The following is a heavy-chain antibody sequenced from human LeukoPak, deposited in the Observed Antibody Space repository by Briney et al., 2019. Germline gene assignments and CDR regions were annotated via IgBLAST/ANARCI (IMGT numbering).Heavy chain of an antibody. CDR1: GYTFISYG. J-gene: IGHJ6*02. Sequence: ASVKVSCKASGYTFISYGISWVRQAPGQGLEWMGWISAYNGNTNYAQKLQGRVTMTTDTSTSTAYMELRSLRSDDAAVYYCARDPGMVTTPYYYGMDVWGQGTTVTVSS. D-gene: IGHD4-23*01. CDR2: ISAYNGNT. CDR3: ARDPGMVTTPYYYGMDV. V-gene: IGHV1-18*01.